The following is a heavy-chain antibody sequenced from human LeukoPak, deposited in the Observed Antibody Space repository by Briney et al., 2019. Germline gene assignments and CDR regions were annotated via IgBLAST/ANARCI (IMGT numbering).Heavy chain of an antibody. J-gene: IGHJ4*02. CDR2: IYYSGST. V-gene: IGHV4-59*01. Sequence: PSETLSLTCTVSGGSISSYYWSWIRQPPGKGLEWIGYIYYSGSTNYNPSLKSRATISVDTSKNQFSLKLSSVTAADTAVYYCARGPLRGNLDGYFDYWGQGTLVAVSS. CDR1: GGSISSYY. D-gene: IGHD1-14*01. CDR3: ARGPLRGNLDGYFDY.